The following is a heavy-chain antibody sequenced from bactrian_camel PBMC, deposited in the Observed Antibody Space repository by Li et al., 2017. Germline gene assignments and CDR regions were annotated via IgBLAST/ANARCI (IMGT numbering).Heavy chain of an antibody. CDR1: GFNFSAYY. CDR3: TASSDY. CDR2: INNAGTKT. V-gene: IGHV3-2*01. Sequence: HVQLVESGGALVQPGGSLTLSCSTSGFNFSAYYMTWIRQAPGKGLEGVCGINNAGTKTYFLDSVKGRFAISRDNAKNTASLQMNSLESEDAARYFCTASSDYWGQGTQVTVS. J-gene: IGHJ4*01.